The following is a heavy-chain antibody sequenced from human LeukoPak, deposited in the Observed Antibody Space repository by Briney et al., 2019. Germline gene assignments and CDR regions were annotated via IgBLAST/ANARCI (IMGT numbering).Heavy chain of an antibody. CDR2: IIPIFGTA. Sequence: ASVKVSCKASGGTFSSYAISWVRQAPGRGLEWMGGIIPIFGTANYAQKFQGRVTITADKSTSTAYMELSSLRSEDTAVYYCARRGQAYCSSTSCYQFDYWGQGTLVTVSS. CDR3: ARRGQAYCSSTSCYQFDY. V-gene: IGHV1-69*06. CDR1: GGTFSSYA. D-gene: IGHD2-2*01. J-gene: IGHJ4*02.